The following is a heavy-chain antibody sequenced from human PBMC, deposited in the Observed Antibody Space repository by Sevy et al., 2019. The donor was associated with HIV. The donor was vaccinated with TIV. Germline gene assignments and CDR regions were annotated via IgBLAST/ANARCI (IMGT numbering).Heavy chain of an antibody. Sequence: GGSLRLSCAASGFPFSSYAMSWVRQAPGKGLEWVSAIGGSGVSTYYADSVKGRLTIPRDNAKKTLYLQMNSLRAEDTDVYYCAKDRAAMVGDAFDIWGQGTMVTVSS. V-gene: IGHV3-23*01. D-gene: IGHD5-18*01. CDR1: GFPFSSYA. CDR3: AKDRAAMVGDAFDI. CDR2: IGGSGVST. J-gene: IGHJ3*02.